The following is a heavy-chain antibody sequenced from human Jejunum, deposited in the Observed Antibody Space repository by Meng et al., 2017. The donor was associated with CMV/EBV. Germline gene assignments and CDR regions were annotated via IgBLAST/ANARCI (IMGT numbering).Heavy chain of an antibody. CDR3: ARAGYYDILTGWSDRHNWFDP. D-gene: IGHD3-9*01. V-gene: IGHV4-39*07. CDR2: IHYSGGT. Sequence: YYWGWIRQHPGQGLEWIASIHYSGGTQYNPSLKSRVTISVDTSKNQFSLNLSSVTAADTAVYYCARAGYYDILTGWSDRHNWFDPWGQGTLVTVSS. J-gene: IGHJ5*02. CDR1: YY.